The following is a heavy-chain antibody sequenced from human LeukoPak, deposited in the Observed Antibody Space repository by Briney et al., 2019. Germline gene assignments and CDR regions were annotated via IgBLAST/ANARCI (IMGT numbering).Heavy chain of an antibody. J-gene: IGHJ4*02. CDR3: AREKYSSSSGNFDY. D-gene: IGHD6-6*01. Sequence: SQTLSLTCTVSGGSISSASYYWSWIRQPAGKGLEWIGRIYTSGSTNYNPSLKSRVTISVDTSKNQFSLKLSSVTAADTAVYYCAREKYSSSSGNFDYWGQGTLVTVSS. CDR2: IYTSGST. CDR1: GGSISSASYY. V-gene: IGHV4-61*02.